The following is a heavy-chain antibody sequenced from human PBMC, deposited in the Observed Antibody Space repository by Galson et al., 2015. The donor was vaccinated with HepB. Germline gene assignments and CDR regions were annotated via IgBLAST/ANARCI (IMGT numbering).Heavy chain of an antibody. J-gene: IGHJ4*02. CDR3: ARLLYDYAGSLFDY. CDR2: IYYSGST. CDR1: GGSVSSGSYY. V-gene: IGHV4-61*01. D-gene: IGHD3-16*01. Sequence: LSLTCTVSGGSVSSGSYYWSWIRQPPGKGLEWIGYIYYSGSTNYNPSLKSRVTISVDTSKNQFSLKLSSVTAADTAVYYCARLLYDYAGSLFDYWGQGTLVTVSS.